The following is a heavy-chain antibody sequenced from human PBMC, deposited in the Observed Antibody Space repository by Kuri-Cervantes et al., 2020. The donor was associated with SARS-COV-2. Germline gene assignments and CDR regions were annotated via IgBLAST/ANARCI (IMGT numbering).Heavy chain of an antibody. CDR2: ISGSGGST. Sequence: SCKASGYTFTSYYMHWVRQAPGKGLEWVSAISGSGGSTYYADSVKGRFTISRDNSKNTLYLQMNSLRAEDTAVYYCAKFTMVRGVIMDPAYWGQGTLVTVAS. CDR3: AKFTMVRGVIMDPAY. V-gene: IGHV3-23*01. D-gene: IGHD3-10*01. CDR1: GYTFTSYY. J-gene: IGHJ4*02.